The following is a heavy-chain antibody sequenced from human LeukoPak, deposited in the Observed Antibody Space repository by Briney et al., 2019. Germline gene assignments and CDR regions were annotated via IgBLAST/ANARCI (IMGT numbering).Heavy chain of an antibody. Sequence: GGSLRLSCAASGFIFPNAWMHWVRQAPGKGLEWVGRIKNKNSGRTTNYIAPVKGRFTISRDDSRNTLYLEMDSLKNEDTAEYYCVTDGGLLPYYFTYWGQGTLVTVSS. V-gene: IGHV3-15*01. CDR1: GFIFPNAW. J-gene: IGHJ1*01. CDR2: IKNKNSGRTT. D-gene: IGHD3-10*01. CDR3: VTDGGLLPYYFTY.